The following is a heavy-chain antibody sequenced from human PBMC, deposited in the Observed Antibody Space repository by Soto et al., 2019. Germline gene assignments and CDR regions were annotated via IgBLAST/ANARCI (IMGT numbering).Heavy chain of an antibody. CDR2: IYFGGST. CDR1: GGSISSGSYY. D-gene: IGHD1-26*01. Sequence: QLQLQESGPGLVKPSETLFLTCTVSGGSISSGSYYGGWIRQPPGKGLEWIGSIYFGGSTYYNASLKSRVTISVDTSKNQFSLRLSSVTAADTAVYYCARHSGSYYFDYWGQGTLVAVSS. V-gene: IGHV4-39*01. CDR3: ARHSGSYYFDY. J-gene: IGHJ4*02.